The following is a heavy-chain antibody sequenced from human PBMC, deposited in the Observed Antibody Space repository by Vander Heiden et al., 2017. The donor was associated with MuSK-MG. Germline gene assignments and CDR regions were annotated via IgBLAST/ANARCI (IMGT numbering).Heavy chain of an antibody. CDR1: EFTFSSTY. CDR3: ARVATRPVAVVTIPDWYFDL. CDR2: IYAGGTT. Sequence: EVQLVESGGGLIQPGGSLRLSCAASEFTFSSTYLSWVRQAPGKGLEWVSFIYAGGTTFYADSAKGRFTISRDSSKNTLYLQMSGLRAEDTAVYYCARVATRPVAVVTIPDWYFDLWGRGTLVTVSS. D-gene: IGHD2-21*02. J-gene: IGHJ2*01. V-gene: IGHV3-53*01.